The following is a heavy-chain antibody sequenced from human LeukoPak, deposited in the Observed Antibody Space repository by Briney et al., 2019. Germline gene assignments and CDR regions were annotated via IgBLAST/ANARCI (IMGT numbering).Heavy chain of an antibody. J-gene: IGHJ4*02. D-gene: IGHD2-15*01. CDR1: GFTFRSYG. CDR3: AGEGVVIAATTFDY. Sequence: NSGGSLRLSCAASGFTFRSYGMNWVRQAPGKGLEWVSGISSSGDSTYYADSVKGRFTISRDNAKNTLYLQMNSLRAEDTAVYYCAGEGVVIAATTFDYWGQGTLVTVSS. CDR2: ISSSGDST. V-gene: IGHV3-21*01.